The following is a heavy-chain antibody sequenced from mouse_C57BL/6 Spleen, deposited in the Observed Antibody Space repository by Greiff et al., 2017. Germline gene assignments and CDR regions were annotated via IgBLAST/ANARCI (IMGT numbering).Heavy chain of an antibody. CDR3: ARYDRLYARGY. CDR1: GFTFTDYY. J-gene: IGHJ4*01. CDR2: IRNKANGYTT. V-gene: IGHV7-3*01. Sequence: EVKLMESGGGLVQPGGSLSLSCAASGFTFTDYYMSWVRQPPGKALESLRFIRNKANGYTTEYSASVKGRFPISRDNSHSILSLQMNALRAKDSATYYCARYDRLYARGYWGQGTSVTASS.